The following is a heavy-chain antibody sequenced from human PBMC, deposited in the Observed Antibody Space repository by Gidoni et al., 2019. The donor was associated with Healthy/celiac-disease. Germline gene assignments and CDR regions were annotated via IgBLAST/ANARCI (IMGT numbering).Heavy chain of an antibody. CDR1: GGTSRCYA. V-gene: IGHV1-69*01. Sequence: QVQLVQAGAVVKKSGTAVKVSCKASGGTSRCYAHSWVRQAPGQGLEWRGGIMPIFGTANYAQKFQGRGTITADESSSTAYMELRSRRSEDTAVYYCARWSVVPAAIGGEAFDIWGQGTMVTVSS. CDR2: IMPIFGTA. CDR3: ARWSVVPAAIGGEAFDI. D-gene: IGHD2-2*01. J-gene: IGHJ3*02.